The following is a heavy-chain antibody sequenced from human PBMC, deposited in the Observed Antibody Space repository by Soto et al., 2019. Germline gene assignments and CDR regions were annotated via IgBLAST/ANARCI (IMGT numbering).Heavy chain of an antibody. D-gene: IGHD6-19*01. CDR2: FYYSGST. CDR1: GGSISSYY. V-gene: IGHV4-59*01. CDR3: ARGGWKLFDY. Sequence: QVQLQESGPGLVKPSETLSLTCTVSGGSISSYYWSWIRQPPGKGLEWIGYFYYSGSTNYNPSLKSRVTISVDTSKNQFSLKLSSATAADTAVYYCARGGWKLFDYWGQGTLVTVSS. J-gene: IGHJ4*02.